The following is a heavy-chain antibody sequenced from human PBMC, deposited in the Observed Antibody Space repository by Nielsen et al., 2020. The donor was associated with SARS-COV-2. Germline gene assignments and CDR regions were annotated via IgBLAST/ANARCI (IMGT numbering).Heavy chain of an antibody. V-gene: IGHV5-51*01. CDR2: IYPGDSDT. D-gene: IGHD1-1*01. Sequence: GESLKISCTGSGYSFTAYWIGWVRQMPGKGLEWMGIIYPGDSDTRYSPSFQGQVTISADKSIDTAYLQWSSLKASDPAIYYCARSGNAGPPYYFYAMDVWGQGTTVTVSS. CDR1: GYSFTAYW. J-gene: IGHJ6*02. CDR3: ARSGNAGPPYYFYAMDV.